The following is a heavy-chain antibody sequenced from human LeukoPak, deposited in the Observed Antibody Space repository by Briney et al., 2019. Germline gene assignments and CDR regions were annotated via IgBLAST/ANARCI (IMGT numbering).Heavy chain of an antibody. V-gene: IGHV3-21*01. CDR2: ISGSGGYI. CDR3: ARARGGGYDSLDY. Sequence: GGSLRLSCAASGFTFSSYSMNWVRQAPGKGLEWVSFISGSGGYIYYADSVKGRFTISRDNPKNSLYLQMNSLRADDTAVYYCARARGGGYDSLDYWGQGTLVTVSS. D-gene: IGHD5-12*01. CDR1: GFTFSSYS. J-gene: IGHJ4*02.